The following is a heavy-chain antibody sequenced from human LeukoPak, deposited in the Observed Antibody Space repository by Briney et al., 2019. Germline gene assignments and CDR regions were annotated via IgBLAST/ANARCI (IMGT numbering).Heavy chain of an antibody. J-gene: IGHJ4*02. CDR1: GXTFRNAW. D-gene: IGHD3-22*01. V-gene: IGHV3-15*01. CDR3: VAGYYYDSSGYYYWSY. Sequence: PGGSLRLSCAASGXTFRNAWMSWVRQAPGMGLEWVGRIKSKTDDGTTDYAAPVKGRFTISRDDSKNTLFLQMNSLKTDDTAVYYCVAGYYYDSSGYYYWSYWGQGTLVTVSS. CDR2: IKSKTDDGTT.